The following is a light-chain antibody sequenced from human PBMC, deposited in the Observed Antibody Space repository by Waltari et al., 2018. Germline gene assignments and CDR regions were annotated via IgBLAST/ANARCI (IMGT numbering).Light chain of an antibody. V-gene: IGKV1-9*01. CDR3: QQVNTYPRT. Sequence: DVQLTQSPSFLSASVGDSITITCRASQGVNSYLAWYQQKPGQAPKLLIYSASTLQSGVPSRFSGSGSGTQFTLTISSLHPEDFATYYCQQVNTYPRTFGQGTKVEIK. J-gene: IGKJ1*01. CDR2: SAS. CDR1: QGVNSY.